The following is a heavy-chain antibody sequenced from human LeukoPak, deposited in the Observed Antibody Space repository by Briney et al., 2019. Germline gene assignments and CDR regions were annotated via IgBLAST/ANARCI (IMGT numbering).Heavy chain of an antibody. D-gene: IGHD6-19*01. J-gene: IGHJ4*02. CDR2: IKQDGSEK. Sequence: PGGSLRLSCAASGFTFSSYWMSWVRQAPGKGLEWVANIKQDGSEKYYVDSVKGRFTISRDNAKNSLYLQMNSLRAEDTAVYYCAREAVAGTFGFDYWGQGTLVTVSS. V-gene: IGHV3-7*01. CDR1: GFTFSSYW. CDR3: AREAVAGTFGFDY.